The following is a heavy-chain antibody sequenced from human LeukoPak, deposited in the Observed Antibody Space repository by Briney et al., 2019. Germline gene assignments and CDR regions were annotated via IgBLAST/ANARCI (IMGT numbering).Heavy chain of an antibody. CDR2: IIPIFGTA. CDR1: GYTFTSYD. D-gene: IGHD6-13*01. Sequence: SVKVSCKASGYTFTSYDINWVRQAPGQGLEWMGGIIPIFGTANYAQKFQGRVTITADESTSTAYMELSSLRSEDTAVYYCARDLWYSSSWYTLTTIDYWGQGTLVTVSS. V-gene: IGHV1-69*13. J-gene: IGHJ4*02. CDR3: ARDLWYSSSWYTLTTIDY.